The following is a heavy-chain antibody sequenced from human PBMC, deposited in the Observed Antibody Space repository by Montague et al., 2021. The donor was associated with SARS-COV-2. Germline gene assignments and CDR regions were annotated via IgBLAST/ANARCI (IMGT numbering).Heavy chain of an antibody. D-gene: IGHD3-16*01. CDR2: VTTSGST. CDR3: ARTPTRPLALDS. V-gene: IGHV4-4*07. J-gene: IGHJ4*02. CDR1: GGSISGCS. Sequence: SETLSLTCAVSGGSISGCSWSWVRQPAGKGLEWIGRVTTSGSTNYNPTLRSRVTMSVDTSKNQFSLNLNSVTAADTAIYYCARTPTRPLALDSWGQGTLVTVSS.